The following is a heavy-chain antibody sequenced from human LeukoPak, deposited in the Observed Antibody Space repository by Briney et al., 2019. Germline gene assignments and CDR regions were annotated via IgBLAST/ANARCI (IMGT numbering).Heavy chain of an antibody. CDR2: ISAYNGNT. J-gene: IGHJ4*02. CDR1: GYTFTSYG. CDR3: ARDRCSSTSCYSSGVDY. Sequence: ASVKVSCKASGYTFTSYGISWVRQAPGQGLEWMGWISAYNGNTNYAQKLQGRVTMTTDTSTSKAYMELRSLRSDDTAVYYCARDRCSSTSCYSSGVDYWGQGTLVTVSS. V-gene: IGHV1-18*01. D-gene: IGHD2-2*02.